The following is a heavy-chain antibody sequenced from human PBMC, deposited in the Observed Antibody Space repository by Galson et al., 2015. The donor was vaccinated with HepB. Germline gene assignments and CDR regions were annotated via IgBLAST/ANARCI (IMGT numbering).Heavy chain of an antibody. D-gene: IGHD3-3*01. CDR1: GGTFSSYA. V-gene: IGHV1-69*13. CDR2: IIPIFGTA. Sequence: SVKVSCKASGGTFSSYAISWVRQAPGQGLEWMGGIIPIFGTANYAQKFQGRVTITADESTSTAYMELSSLRSEDTAVYYCARVKSSTYYDFWSGEDYYYYYMDVWGKGTTVTVSS. CDR3: ARVKSSTYYDFWSGEDYYYYYMDV. J-gene: IGHJ6*03.